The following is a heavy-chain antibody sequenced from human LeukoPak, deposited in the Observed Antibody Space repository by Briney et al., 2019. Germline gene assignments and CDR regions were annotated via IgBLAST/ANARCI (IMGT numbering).Heavy chain of an antibody. Sequence: PGGSLRLSRAASGFTFSSYAMSWVRQTPGKGLEWVSAISGSGGSTYYADSVKGRFTISRDNSKNTLFLQVDSLRAEDTAPYYCAKSVAIYFYYGLDVWGQGTTVTVSS. CDR3: AKSVAIYFYYGLDV. V-gene: IGHV3-23*01. J-gene: IGHJ6*02. D-gene: IGHD3-3*01. CDR1: GFTFSSYA. CDR2: ISGSGGST.